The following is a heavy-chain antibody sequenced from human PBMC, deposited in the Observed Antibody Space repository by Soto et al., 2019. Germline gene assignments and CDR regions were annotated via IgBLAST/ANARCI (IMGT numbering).Heavy chain of an antibody. CDR3: AKDTGSQTHYFDY. Sequence: PARSLRLSCQASGYTFNTNGKSWVRHAPWKGLEWVSAISDSAGVTVYADSVQGRFTISRDHSKNTLYLQMKSLRADATDVYYCAKDTGSQTHYFDYWGQGT. D-gene: IGHD1-1*01. CDR1: GYTFNTNG. CDR2: ISDSAGVT. J-gene: IGHJ4*02. V-gene: IGHV3-23*01.